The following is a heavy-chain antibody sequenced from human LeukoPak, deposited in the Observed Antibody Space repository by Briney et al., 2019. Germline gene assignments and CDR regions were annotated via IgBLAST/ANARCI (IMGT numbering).Heavy chain of an antibody. CDR2: IDPSDSYT. V-gene: IGHV5-10-1*01. Sequence: GESLRISCKGSGSSFTTFWITWVRQMPGKGLEWMGRIDPSDSYTKYSPSFQGHVTISADKSIDTAYLQWSSLKASDTAMYFCARVYCTTATCDNWFDPWGQGTLVTVSS. CDR1: GSSFTTFW. J-gene: IGHJ5*02. CDR3: ARVYCTTATCDNWFDP. D-gene: IGHD2-8*01.